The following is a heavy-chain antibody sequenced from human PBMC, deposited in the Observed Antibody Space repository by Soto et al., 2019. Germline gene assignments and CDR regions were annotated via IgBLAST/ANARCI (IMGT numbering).Heavy chain of an antibody. CDR1: GDSVSSYY. V-gene: IGHV4-59*08. CDR3: VRRHGLTIDAYY. D-gene: IGHD3-10*01. Sequence: SETLSLTCSVSGDSVSSYYWSWVRQPPGKELEWIGYVHSSGSTNYNPSLKSRVTMSVDTSKNQFSLKLTSVTAADTAVYYCVRRHGLTIDAYYWGQGTLVTVSS. J-gene: IGHJ4*02. CDR2: VHSSGST.